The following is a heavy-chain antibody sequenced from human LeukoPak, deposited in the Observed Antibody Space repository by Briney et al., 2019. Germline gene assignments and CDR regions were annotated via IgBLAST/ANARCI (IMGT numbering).Heavy chain of an antibody. Sequence: GASVKVSCKASGYTFTGYYMHWVRQAPGQGLEWMGRINPNSGGTNYAQKFHGRVTMIRDTSISTAYMELSRLRSDDTAVYYCARVTRGSFHFDYWGQGTLVTVSS. CDR1: GYTFTGYY. CDR2: INPNSGGT. D-gene: IGHD1-26*01. CDR3: ARVTRGSFHFDY. J-gene: IGHJ4*02. V-gene: IGHV1-2*06.